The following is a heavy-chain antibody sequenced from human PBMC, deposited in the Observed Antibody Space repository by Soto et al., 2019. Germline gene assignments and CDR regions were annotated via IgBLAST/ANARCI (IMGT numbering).Heavy chain of an antibody. CDR2: IYYSGST. D-gene: IGHD5-18*01. Sequence: PSETLSLTCTVSGGSVSSGSYYWSWVRQPPGKGLEWIGYIYYSGSTNYNPSLKSRVTISVDTSKNQFSLKLSSVTAADTAVYYCARESDSKGPNWFDPWGQGTLVTVSS. CDR1: GGSVSSGSYY. CDR3: ARESDSKGPNWFDP. V-gene: IGHV4-61*01. J-gene: IGHJ5*02.